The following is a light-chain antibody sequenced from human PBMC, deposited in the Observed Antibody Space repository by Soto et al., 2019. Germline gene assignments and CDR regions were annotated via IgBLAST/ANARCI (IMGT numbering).Light chain of an antibody. V-gene: IGLV2-14*03. CDR3: SSYTTSSTRFYV. J-gene: IGLJ1*01. Sequence: QAVVTQPASVSGSPGQSITISCTGSDSDVGGYNTVSWFQQHPGEVPKLMIYDVNNRPSGVSHRFSGSKSANTASLTISGLQAEDEADYYCSSYTTSSTRFYVFGTGTKLTVL. CDR2: DVN. CDR1: DSDVGGYNT.